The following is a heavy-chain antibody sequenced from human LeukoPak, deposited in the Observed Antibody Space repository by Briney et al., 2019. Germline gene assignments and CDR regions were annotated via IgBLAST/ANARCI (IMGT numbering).Heavy chain of an antibody. CDR1: GGSFSGYY. D-gene: IGHD6-13*01. J-gene: IGHJ4*02. CDR3: ARGQAAAGY. Sequence: PSETLSLTCAVSGGSFSGYYWSWIRQPPGKGLEWIGEINHSGSTNYNPSLKSRVTISVDTSKNQFSLKLRSVTAADTAVYYCARGQAAAGYWGQGTLVTVSS. V-gene: IGHV4-34*01. CDR2: INHSGST.